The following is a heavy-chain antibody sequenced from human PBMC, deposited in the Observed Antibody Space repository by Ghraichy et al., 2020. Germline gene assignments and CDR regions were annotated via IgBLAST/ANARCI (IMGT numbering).Heavy chain of an antibody. CDR2: ISGSGGNT. J-gene: IGHJ4*02. D-gene: IGHD6-6*01. V-gene: IGHV3-23*01. CDR3: ARAAGSSSNDF. Sequence: GESLRLSCAASGFTFSTYALSWVRQAPGKGLEWVSAISGSGGNTYYADSVKGQFTISRDNSKNTLFLQMTSLRAEDTAVYYCARAAGSSSNDFWGQGTLVTVSS. CDR1: GFTFSTYA.